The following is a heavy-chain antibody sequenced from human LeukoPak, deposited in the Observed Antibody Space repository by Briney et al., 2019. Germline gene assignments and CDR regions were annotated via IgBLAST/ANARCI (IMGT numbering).Heavy chain of an antibody. V-gene: IGHV3-48*01. J-gene: IGHJ4*02. CDR1: GFTFSSYS. CDR3: ARGGDTVTTDLDY. D-gene: IGHD4-17*01. Sequence: GGSLRLSCAASGFTFSSYSMNWVRQAPGKGLEWVSYISSSSSTIYYADSVKGRFTISRDNAKNSLYLQMKSLRAEDTAVYYCARGGDTVTTDLDYWGQGTLVTVSS. CDR2: ISSSSSTI.